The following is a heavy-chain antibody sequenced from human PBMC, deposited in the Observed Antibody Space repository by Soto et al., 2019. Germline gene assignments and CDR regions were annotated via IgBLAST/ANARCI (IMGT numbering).Heavy chain of an antibody. V-gene: IGHV4-61*01. CDR2: IYYSGST. Sequence: SETLSLTCTVSGGSISDDTYYWGWIRQPPGKGLEWIGYIYYSGSTNYNPSLKSRVTISVDTSKKQFSLRLSSVTAADTAVYYCARAAGGTARRDNWFDPWGQGTLVTVSS. D-gene: IGHD6-6*01. CDR3: ARAAGGTARRDNWFDP. CDR1: GGSISDDTYY. J-gene: IGHJ5*02.